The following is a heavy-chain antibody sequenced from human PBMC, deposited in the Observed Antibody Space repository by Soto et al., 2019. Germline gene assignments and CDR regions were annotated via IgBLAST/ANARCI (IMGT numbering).Heavy chain of an antibody. Sequence: QVQLQESGPGLVKPSQTLSLTCTVSGGAISIGGYYWSWIRQHPGKGLEWIGYIYYSGSTYYNPSLKSRVTISVDPSKNQFSLKLSSVTAADTAVYYCARSTVLEAFDYWGQGTLVTVSS. CDR3: ARSTVLEAFDY. CDR1: GGAISIGGYY. V-gene: IGHV4-31*03. J-gene: IGHJ4*02. D-gene: IGHD3-3*01. CDR2: IYYSGST.